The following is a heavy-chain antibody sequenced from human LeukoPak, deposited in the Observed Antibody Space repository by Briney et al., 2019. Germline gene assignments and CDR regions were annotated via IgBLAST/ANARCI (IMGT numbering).Heavy chain of an antibody. CDR2: IIPIFGTA. CDR3: ARDQGKAAAGSWYNWFDP. D-gene: IGHD6-13*01. J-gene: IGHJ5*02. V-gene: IGHV1-69*05. CDR1: GGTFSSYA. Sequence: SVKVSCKASGGTFSSYAISWVRQAPGQGLEWMGGIIPIFGTANYAQKFQGRVTITTDESTSTAYMELSSLRSEDTDVYYCARDQGKAAAGSWYNWFDPWGQGTLVTVP.